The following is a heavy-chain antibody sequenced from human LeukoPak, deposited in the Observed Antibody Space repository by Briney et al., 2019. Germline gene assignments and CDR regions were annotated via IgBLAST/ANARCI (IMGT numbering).Heavy chain of an antibody. V-gene: IGHV4-59*01. CDR3: ARGYDFWSGYIHFDY. CDR1: GGSISSYY. J-gene: IGHJ4*02. CDR2: IYYSGST. Sequence: PSETLSLTCTVSGGSISSYYWSWIRQPPGKGLEWIGYIYYSGSTNYNPSLKSRVTISVDTSKNQFSLKLSSVTAADTAVYYCARGYDFWSGYIHFDYWGQGTLVTVSS. D-gene: IGHD3-3*01.